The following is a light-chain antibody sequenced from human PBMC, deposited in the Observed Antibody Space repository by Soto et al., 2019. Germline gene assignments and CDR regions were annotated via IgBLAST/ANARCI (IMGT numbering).Light chain of an antibody. CDR2: AAS. V-gene: IGKV1-27*01. CDR1: QGISNY. Sequence: DIQMTQSPSSLSASVGDRVTITCRASQGISNYLAWYQQKPGKVPKLLIYAASTLQSGVPSRFSGSGSGTDFTITISSLQPEDVATSYCQKYNSAPRTFGQGTKVEIK. J-gene: IGKJ1*01. CDR3: QKYNSAPRT.